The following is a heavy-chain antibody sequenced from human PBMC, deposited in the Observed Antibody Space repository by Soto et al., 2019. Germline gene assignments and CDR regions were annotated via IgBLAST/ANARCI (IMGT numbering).Heavy chain of an antibody. CDR1: GYSFTSYW. J-gene: IGHJ6*03. CDR3: ARCQLELQMNYYYYYMDV. CDR2: IYPGDSDT. V-gene: IGHV5-51*01. Sequence: PGESLKISCKGSGYSFTSYWIGWVRQMPGKGLEWMGIIYPGDSDTRYSPSFQGQVTISADKSISTAYLQWSSLKASDTAMYYCARCQLELQMNYYYYYMDVWGKGTTVTVSS. D-gene: IGHD1-7*01.